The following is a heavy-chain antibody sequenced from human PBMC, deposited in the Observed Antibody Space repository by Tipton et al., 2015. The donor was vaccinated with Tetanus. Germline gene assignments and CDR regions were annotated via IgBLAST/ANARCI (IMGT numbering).Heavy chain of an antibody. V-gene: IGHV3-23*01. D-gene: IGHD1-26*01. CDR2: ISDSGGST. J-gene: IGHJ4*02. CDR1: GLTFSSYA. CDR3: AKPMGGWELLPSDY. Sequence: SLRLSCAASGLTFSSYAMSWVRQAPGKGLEWVSAISDSGGSTYYADSVKGRFTISRDNSKNTLFLQMNSLRAEDTAVYYCAKPMGGWELLPSDYWGQGTLVTVSS.